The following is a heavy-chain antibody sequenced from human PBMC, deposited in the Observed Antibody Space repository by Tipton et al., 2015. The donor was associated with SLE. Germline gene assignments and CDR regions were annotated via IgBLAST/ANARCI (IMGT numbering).Heavy chain of an antibody. V-gene: IGHV4-38-2*01. J-gene: IGHJ5*02. Sequence: TLSLTCAVSGYSISSGYYWGWIRQPPGKGLEWIGSIYHSGSTYYNPSLKSRVTISVDTSKNQFSLKLSSVTAADTAVYYCARAVGWFDPWGQGTLVTVSS. D-gene: IGHD2-15*01. CDR2: IYHSGST. CDR1: GYSISSGYY. CDR3: ARAVGWFDP.